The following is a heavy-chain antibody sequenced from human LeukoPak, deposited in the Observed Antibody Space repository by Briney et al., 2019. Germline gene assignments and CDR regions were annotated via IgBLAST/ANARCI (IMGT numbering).Heavy chain of an antibody. J-gene: IGHJ4*02. CDR1: GGSIRSTTYY. D-gene: IGHD3-22*01. CDR3: ARAPHFFDTSGSRYYFDY. V-gene: IGHV4-39*07. CDR2: IYYSGNT. Sequence: SETLSLTCSVSGGSIRSTTYYWGWIRQPPGKGLEWIGSIYYSGNTYYSPSLMSRVTIDTSKNQFSLNLSSVTAADTAVYYCARAPHFFDTSGSRYYFDYWGQGALVTVSS.